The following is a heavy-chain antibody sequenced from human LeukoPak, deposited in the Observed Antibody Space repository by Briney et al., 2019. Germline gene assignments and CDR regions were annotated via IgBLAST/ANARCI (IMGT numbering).Heavy chain of an antibody. CDR2: ISSSSSYI. CDR1: GFTFSSYS. CDR3: ARVVDTAMVLYGAFDI. V-gene: IGHV3-21*01. D-gene: IGHD5-18*01. Sequence: GGSLRLSCAASGFTFSSYSMNWVRQAPGKGLEWVSSISSSSSYIYYADSVKGRFTISRDNAKKSLYLEMNSLRAEDTAVYYCARVVDTAMVLYGAFDIWGQGTMVTVSS. J-gene: IGHJ3*02.